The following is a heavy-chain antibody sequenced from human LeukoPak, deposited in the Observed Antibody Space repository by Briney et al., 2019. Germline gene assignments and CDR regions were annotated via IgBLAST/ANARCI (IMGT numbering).Heavy chain of an antibody. CDR2: IYTSGST. CDR1: GGSISSYY. V-gene: IGHV4-4*07. CDR3: ARGYSSWDTEYSQH. Sequence: SETLSLTCTVSGGSISSYYWSWIRQPAGKGLEWIGRIYTSGSTNYNPSLKSRVTMSVDTSKNQFSLKLSSVTAADTAVYYCARGYSSWDTEYSQHWGQGTLVTVSS. D-gene: IGHD6-19*01. J-gene: IGHJ1*01.